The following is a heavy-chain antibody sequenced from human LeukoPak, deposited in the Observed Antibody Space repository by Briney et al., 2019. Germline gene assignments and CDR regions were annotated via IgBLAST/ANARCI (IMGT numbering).Heavy chain of an antibody. V-gene: IGHV5-51*01. J-gene: IGHJ4*02. CDR2: IYPGDSDT. CDR3: AGALWFGEVLSGFDY. CDR1: GYSFTSYW. Sequence: GESLKISCKGSGYSFTSYWIGWVRQMSGKGLEWMGIIYPGDSDTRYRPSFQGQVTISADKSISTAYLQWNSLKASDTAMYYCAGALWFGEVLSGFDYRGQGTLVTVSS. D-gene: IGHD3-10*01.